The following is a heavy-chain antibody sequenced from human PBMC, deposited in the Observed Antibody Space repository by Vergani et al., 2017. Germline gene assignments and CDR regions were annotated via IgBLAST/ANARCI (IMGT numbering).Heavy chain of an antibody. CDR1: GGSFSSYH. V-gene: IGHV4-34*01. J-gene: IGHJ6*03. CDR2: IDHTGRP. Sequence: QVQLQQSGGGLLKPSETLSLTCVVNGGSFSSYHWTWIRQSPGAGLEWVGDIDHTGRPNYNSSLKSRLTMSVGKLRNQFSMTLNSVTATDTAIYFCARVNTETDGHHYDNYNMDVWGQGTAVTVS. CDR3: ARVNTETDGHHYDNYNMDV. D-gene: IGHD4-11*01.